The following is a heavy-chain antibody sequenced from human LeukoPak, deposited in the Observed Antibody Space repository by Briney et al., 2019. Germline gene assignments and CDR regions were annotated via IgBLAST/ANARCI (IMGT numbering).Heavy chain of an antibody. V-gene: IGHV3-30-3*01. CDR2: ISYDGSYK. J-gene: IGHJ4*02. CDR1: GFTFSSYG. D-gene: IGHD3-16*01. Sequence: GGSLRLSCAASGFTFSSYGMHWVRQAPGKGLEWVAIISYDGSYKYYADSVKGRFTISRGNSKNTLYLQMNSLRAEDTAVFYCARDYGSLDYWGQGTLVTVSS. CDR3: ARDYGSLDY.